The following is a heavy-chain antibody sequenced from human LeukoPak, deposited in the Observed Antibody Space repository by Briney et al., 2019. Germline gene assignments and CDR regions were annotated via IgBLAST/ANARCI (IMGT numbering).Heavy chain of an antibody. CDR2: ISSSGSTI. Sequence: GGSLRLSCAASGFTFTSYGMHWVRQSPGKGLEWVSYISSSGSTIYYADSVKGRFTISRDNAKNSLYLQMNSLRAEDTAVYYCASEKGLSSGWFLNYGMDVWGQGTTVTVSS. CDR3: ASEKGLSSGWFLNYGMDV. D-gene: IGHD6-19*01. V-gene: IGHV3-48*04. CDR1: GFTFTSYG. J-gene: IGHJ6*02.